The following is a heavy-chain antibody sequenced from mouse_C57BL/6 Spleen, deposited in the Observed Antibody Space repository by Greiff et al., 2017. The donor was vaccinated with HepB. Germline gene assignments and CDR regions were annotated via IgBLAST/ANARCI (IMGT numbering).Heavy chain of an antibody. Sequence: QVQLKQSGAELARPGASVKLSCKASGYTFTSYGISWVKQRTGQGLEWIGEIYPRSGNTYYNEKFKGKATLTADKSTSTAYMELLSLTSEDSAVYLCARERDYDGVYYAMDYWGQGTSVTVSS. V-gene: IGHV1-81*01. CDR3: ARERDYDGVYYAMDY. J-gene: IGHJ4*01. D-gene: IGHD2-4*01. CDR1: GYTFTSYG. CDR2: IYPRSGNT.